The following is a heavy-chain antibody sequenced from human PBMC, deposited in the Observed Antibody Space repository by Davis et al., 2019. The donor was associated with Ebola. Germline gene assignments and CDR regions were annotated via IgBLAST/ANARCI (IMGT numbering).Heavy chain of an antibody. D-gene: IGHD6-19*01. V-gene: IGHV3-21*01. CDR3: ARDYEWLVLDY. CDR2: ISSSSSYI. J-gene: IGHJ4*02. Sequence: GGSLRLSCAASGFTFSSYSMNWVRQAPGKGLEWVSSISSSSSYIYYADSVKGRFTISRDNSKNTLYLQMNSLRAEDTAVYYCARDYEWLVLDYWGQGTLVTVSS. CDR1: GFTFSSYS.